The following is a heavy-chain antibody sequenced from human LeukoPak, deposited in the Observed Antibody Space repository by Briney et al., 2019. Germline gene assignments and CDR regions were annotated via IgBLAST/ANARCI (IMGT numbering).Heavy chain of an antibody. J-gene: IGHJ2*01. D-gene: IGHD2-21*02. CDR2: INPNSGGT. CDR1: GYTFTGYY. V-gene: IGHV1-2*02. CDR3: ARDQDAYCGGDCSPDWYFDL. Sequence: ASVKVSCKASGYTFTGYYMHWVRQAPGQGLEWMGWINPNSGGTNYAQKFQGRVTMTRDTSISTAYMELSRLRSDDTAVYYCARDQDAYCGGDCSPDWYFDLWGRGTLVTVSS.